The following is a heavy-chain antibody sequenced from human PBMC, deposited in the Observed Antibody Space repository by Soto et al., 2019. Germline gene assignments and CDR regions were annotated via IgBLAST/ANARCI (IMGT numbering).Heavy chain of an antibody. CDR1: GFSFSTYW. J-gene: IGHJ5*02. V-gene: IGHV3-7*05. Sequence: EVQLVESGGGLVQPGGSLRLSCAGSGFSFSTYWMAWVRQAPGKGLEWVANIDQGGGGKYYVDSVRGRFTFSRDNAKNSLHLHMNSLRAEDTSIYYCAIGGHLFDPWGQGTLVSVSS. CDR3: AIGGHLFDP. D-gene: IGHD3-10*01. CDR2: IDQGGGGK.